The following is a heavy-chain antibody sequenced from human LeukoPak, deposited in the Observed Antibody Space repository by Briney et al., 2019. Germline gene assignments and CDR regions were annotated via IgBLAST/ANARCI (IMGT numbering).Heavy chain of an antibody. D-gene: IGHD3-22*01. Sequence: GGSLRLSCAASGFTFGSYGMSWVRQAPGKGLKWFSFITPNADRTSYADSVEGRFTIYRDNPRNTLYMQMNSLRDEDTALYYCAIMHGYYDGSGYWVQWGQGTLVTVSS. CDR1: GFTFGSYG. CDR3: AIMHGYYDGSGYWVQ. J-gene: IGHJ1*01. V-gene: IGHV3-23*01. CDR2: ITPNADRT.